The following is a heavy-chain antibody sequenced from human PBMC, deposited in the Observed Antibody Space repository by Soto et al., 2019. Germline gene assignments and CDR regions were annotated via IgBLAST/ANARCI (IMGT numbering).Heavy chain of an antibody. CDR2: LLRSGSSA. V-gene: IGHV3-23*01. CDR3: AKDAIYGDGIWLMDS. Sequence: GGSMRLSCAASGFTCRNYAMTWARQAPGKGLEWVSSLLRSGSSAYYADSVRGRFTISSDTSANSLYLQMDNLRAEDTAIYYCAKDAIYGDGIWLMDSWGQGTVVTVSS. J-gene: IGHJ5*02. CDR1: GFTCRNYA. D-gene: IGHD4-17*01.